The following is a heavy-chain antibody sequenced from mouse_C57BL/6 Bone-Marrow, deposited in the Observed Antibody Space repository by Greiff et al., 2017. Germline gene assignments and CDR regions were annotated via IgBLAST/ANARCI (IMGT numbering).Heavy chain of an antibody. Sequence: EVQLQESGPGLAKPSQTLSLTCSVTGYSITSDYWNWIRKFPGNKLEYMGYISYSGSTYYNPSLKSRISITRDTSKNQYYLQLNSVTTEDTATYYCARSPYYYGSSYHAMDYWGQGTSVTVSS. V-gene: IGHV3-8*01. J-gene: IGHJ4*01. CDR1: GYSITSDY. D-gene: IGHD1-1*01. CDR2: ISYSGST. CDR3: ARSPYYYGSSYHAMDY.